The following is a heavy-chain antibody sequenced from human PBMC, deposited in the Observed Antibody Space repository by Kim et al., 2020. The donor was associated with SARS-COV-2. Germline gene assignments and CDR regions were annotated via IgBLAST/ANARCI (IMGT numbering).Heavy chain of an antibody. J-gene: IGHJ5*02. CDR2: IAYDGANT. V-gene: IGHV3-30*04. D-gene: IGHD2-8*02. Sequence: GGSLRLSCVASGFAFGSYAIHWVRQVPGKGLDWVAAIAYDGANTFYADSVKGRFSISRDRSKNTVSLQMVSLRNEDTAMYYCARDSMGVVSAIGHFDHWGQGTLVAVSS. CDR3: ARDSMGVVSAIGHFDH. CDR1: GFAFGSYA.